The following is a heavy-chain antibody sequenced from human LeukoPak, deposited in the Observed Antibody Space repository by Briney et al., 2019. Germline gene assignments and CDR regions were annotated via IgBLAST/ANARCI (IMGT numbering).Heavy chain of an antibody. D-gene: IGHD3-10*01. Sequence: GGSLVLSCAASGFPFRSYSMSWVRPAPGKGLELVSAISGSGGSTYDADSVKGRFPISRDNSKNTLYLQMNSLRAEDRAVYYCAKDREGTMVRGGRWGYWGQGTLVTVSS. CDR3: AKDREGTMVRGGRWGY. V-gene: IGHV3-23*01. CDR1: GFPFRSYS. CDR2: ISGSGGST. J-gene: IGHJ4*02.